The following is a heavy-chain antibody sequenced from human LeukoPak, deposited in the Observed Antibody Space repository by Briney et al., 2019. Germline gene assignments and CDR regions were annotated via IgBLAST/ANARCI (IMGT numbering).Heavy chain of an antibody. J-gene: IGHJ6*04. D-gene: IGHD3-10*01. V-gene: IGHV4-4*07. CDR3: AREWDSLWFAEADV. Sequence: SETLSLTCTVSGGSISNYYWSWLRQPAGKGLEWIGRIYSTGSTNYNPSLKSRVTMSVDTSKKQFSLKLSSVTAADKAVYYCAREWDSLWFAEADVWGKGTTVTISS. CDR2: IYSTGST. CDR1: GGSISNYY.